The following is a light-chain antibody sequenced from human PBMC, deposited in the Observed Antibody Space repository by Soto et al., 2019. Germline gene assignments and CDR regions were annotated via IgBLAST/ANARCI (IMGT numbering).Light chain of an antibody. CDR3: QQRSNWHS. Sequence: EIVLTQSPATLSLSPGERATLSCRASQSVSSYLAWYQQKPGQAPSLLIYDASNRATGIPARFSGSGSGTDFTITIRSLEPEDFEVYYCQQRSNWHSFGGGTKVEIK. J-gene: IGKJ4*01. CDR1: QSVSSY. CDR2: DAS. V-gene: IGKV3-11*01.